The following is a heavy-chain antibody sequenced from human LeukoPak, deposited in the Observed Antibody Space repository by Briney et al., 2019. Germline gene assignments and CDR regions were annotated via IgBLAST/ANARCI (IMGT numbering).Heavy chain of an antibody. V-gene: IGHV3-48*01. Sequence: GGSLRLSCAASGFTFSSYSMNWVRQAPGKGLEWVSYISSSSSTIYYADSVKGRFTISRDNAKNSLYLQMNSLRAEDTAVYYCARDFKPRYCSGGSCYPPFDMDVWGQGTTVTVSS. D-gene: IGHD2-15*01. CDR2: ISSSSSTI. CDR3: ARDFKPRYCSGGSCYPPFDMDV. J-gene: IGHJ6*02. CDR1: GFTFSSYS.